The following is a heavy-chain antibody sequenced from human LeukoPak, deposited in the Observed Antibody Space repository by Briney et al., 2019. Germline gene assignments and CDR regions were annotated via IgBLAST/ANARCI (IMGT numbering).Heavy chain of an antibody. J-gene: IGHJ6*03. CDR3: ARMVGWGARRYYYYYMDV. V-gene: IGHV3-74*01. CDR2: INSDGSST. Sequence: GGSLRLSCAASGFTFSGYWMHWVRQAPGKGLVWVSRINSDGSSTSYADSVKGRFTISRDNAKNTLYLQMNSLRAEDTAVYYCARMVGWGARRYYYYYMDVWGKGTTVTISS. D-gene: IGHD1-26*01. CDR1: GFTFSGYW.